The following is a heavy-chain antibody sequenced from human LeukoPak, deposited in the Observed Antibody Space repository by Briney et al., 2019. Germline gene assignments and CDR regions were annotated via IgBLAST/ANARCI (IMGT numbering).Heavy chain of an antibody. J-gene: IGHJ4*02. CDR3: ARVFLDSSGSYYFDY. V-gene: IGHV4-4*07. CDR2: IYTSGST. D-gene: IGHD3-22*01. Sequence: SETLSLTCTVSGGSISSYYWSWIRQPAGKGLEWIGRIYTSGSTNYNPSLKSRVTMSVDTSKNQFSLKLSSVTAADTAVYYCARVFLDSSGSYYFDYWGQGTLVTVSS. CDR1: GGSISSYY.